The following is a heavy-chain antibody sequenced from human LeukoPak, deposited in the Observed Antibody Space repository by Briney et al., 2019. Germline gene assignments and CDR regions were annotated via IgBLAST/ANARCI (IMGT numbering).Heavy chain of an antibody. CDR2: IFYSGST. CDR1: GASVSSGSYY. V-gene: IGHV4-61*01. CDR3: ARDPGVTTGTYYFDS. J-gene: IGHJ4*02. Sequence: SETLSLTCTVSGASVSSGSYYWTWIRQPPGKGLEWIGYIFYSGSTNYNPSLESQVTISFDTSKNQFSLKLTSVTAADTAVYYCARDPGVTTGTYYFDSWGQGSLVTVSS. D-gene: IGHD1-1*01.